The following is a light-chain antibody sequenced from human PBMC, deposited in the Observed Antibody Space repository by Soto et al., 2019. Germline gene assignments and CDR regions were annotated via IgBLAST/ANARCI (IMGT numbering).Light chain of an antibody. Sequence: QSVLTQPASVSGFPGQSITISCTGTSSYVGSYNLVSWYQQHPGKAPKLMIYEGSKRPSGVSNRFSGSKSGNTASLTISGLQAEDEADYYCCSYAGSSTYVFGTGTKVTVL. V-gene: IGLV2-23*01. J-gene: IGLJ1*01. CDR3: CSYAGSSTYV. CDR1: SSYVGSYNL. CDR2: EGS.